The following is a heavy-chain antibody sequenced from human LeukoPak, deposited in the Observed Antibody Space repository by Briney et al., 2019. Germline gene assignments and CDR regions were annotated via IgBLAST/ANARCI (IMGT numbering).Heavy chain of an antibody. J-gene: IGHJ4*02. CDR1: GYTLTKFG. Sequence: ASVKVSSKTSGYTLTKFGITWVRQAPGQGLEWMGWISVYNGNTNYAQKFQNRVTVTTDTSTSTAYMELRSLRSDDTAVYYCATGVRYYTFDYWGQGTLVTVSS. D-gene: IGHD3-3*01. CDR2: ISVYNGNT. V-gene: IGHV1-18*01. CDR3: ATGVRYYTFDY.